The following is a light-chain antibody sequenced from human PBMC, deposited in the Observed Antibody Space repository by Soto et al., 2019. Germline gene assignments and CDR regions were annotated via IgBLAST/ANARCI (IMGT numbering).Light chain of an antibody. Sequence: QSALTQPPSASGSPGQSVTISCTGTSSDVGGYNYVSWYQQHPGKAPKLVIYEVTIRPSGVPDRFSGSKSGNTASLTVSGLQADDEADYYRSSYAGSNNYVVFGGGTKLTVL. CDR2: EVT. CDR1: SSDVGGYNY. V-gene: IGLV2-8*01. J-gene: IGLJ2*01. CDR3: SSYAGSNNYVV.